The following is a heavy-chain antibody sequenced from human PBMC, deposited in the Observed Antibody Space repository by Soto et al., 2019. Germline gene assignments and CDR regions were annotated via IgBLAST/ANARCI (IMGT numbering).Heavy chain of an antibody. V-gene: IGHV1-46*01. CDR2: INPSGGST. J-gene: IGHJ6*02. Sequence: VSVKVSCKASGYTFTSYYMHWVRQAPGQGLEWMGIINPSGGSTSYAQKFQGRVTMTRDTSTSTVYMELSSLRSEDTAVYYCARTNIRGYSGYDSTPSGGRTYYYYYGMDVWGQGTTVTVSS. CDR3: ARTNIRGYSGYDSTPSGGRTYYYYYGMDV. CDR1: GYTFTSYY. D-gene: IGHD5-12*01.